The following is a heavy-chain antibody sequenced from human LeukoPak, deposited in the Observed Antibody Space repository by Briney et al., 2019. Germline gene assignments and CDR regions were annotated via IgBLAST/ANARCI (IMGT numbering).Heavy chain of an antibody. CDR3: ARHGGYGSGSYYPHFDY. J-gene: IGHJ4*02. D-gene: IGHD3-10*01. Sequence: ASVKVSCEASGYTFTSYDINWVRQATGQGLEWMGWISAYNGNTNYAQKLQGRVTMTTDTSTSTAYMELRSLRSDDTAVYYCARHGGYGSGSYYPHFDYWGQGTLVTVSS. CDR1: GYTFTSYD. CDR2: ISAYNGNT. V-gene: IGHV1-18*01.